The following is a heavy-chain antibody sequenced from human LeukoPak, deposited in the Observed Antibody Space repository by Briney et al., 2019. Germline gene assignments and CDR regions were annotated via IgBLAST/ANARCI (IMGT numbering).Heavy chain of an antibody. D-gene: IGHD3-10*01. Sequence: SETLSLTCTVSGGSISSSSYYWGWIRQPPGKGLEWIGSIYYSGGTYYNPSLKSRVTISVDTSKNQFSLKLSSVTAADTAVYYCARQYSYYYGSGSQNGGGYFDYWGQGTLVTVSS. V-gene: IGHV4-39*01. J-gene: IGHJ4*02. CDR1: GGSISSSSYY. CDR2: IYYSGGT. CDR3: ARQYSYYYGSGSQNGGGYFDY.